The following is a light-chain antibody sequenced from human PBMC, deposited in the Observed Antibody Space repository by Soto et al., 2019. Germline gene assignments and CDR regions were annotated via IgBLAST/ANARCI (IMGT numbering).Light chain of an antibody. CDR2: DAF. V-gene: IGKV3-11*01. CDR1: QSISTK. J-gene: IGKJ2*01. CDR3: QQRSNWPPEFT. Sequence: EIVMTQSPATLSMSPGERATLSCRASQSISTKVAWYQQKPGQAPRLLIYDAFIRATGIPDRFSGSGSGTDFTLTISSLEPEDSAVYYCQQRSNWPPEFTFGQGTRVEIK.